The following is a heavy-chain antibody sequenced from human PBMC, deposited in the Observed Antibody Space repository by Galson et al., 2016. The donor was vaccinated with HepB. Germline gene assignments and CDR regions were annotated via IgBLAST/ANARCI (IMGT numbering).Heavy chain of an antibody. CDR3: ARDWSEIDYDVLTANYYYYHYGMDV. D-gene: IGHD3-9*01. CDR2: ISSDGSTT. Sequence: SLRLSCAASGFTFSSYWMHWVRQAPGRGLVWVSRISSDGSTTDYADSVKGRFTISRDNVKNTVYLQMNSLRAEDTAVYYCARDWSEIDYDVLTANYYYYHYGMDVWCQGTTVTVSS. V-gene: IGHV3-74*01. J-gene: IGHJ6*02. CDR1: GFTFSSYW.